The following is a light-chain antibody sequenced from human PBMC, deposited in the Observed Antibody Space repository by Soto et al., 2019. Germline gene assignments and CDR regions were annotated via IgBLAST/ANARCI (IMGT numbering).Light chain of an antibody. CDR3: CSYAGSYTFV. J-gene: IGLJ1*01. V-gene: IGLV2-11*01. Sequence: QSVLTQPRSVSGSPGQSVTISCTGTSSDVGGYNFVSWYQQNPGKAPKLMIYDVSKRPSGVPDRFSGSKSGNTASLTSSGLQAEDEADYYCCSYAGSYTFVFGTGTKVTVL. CDR1: SSDVGGYNF. CDR2: DVS.